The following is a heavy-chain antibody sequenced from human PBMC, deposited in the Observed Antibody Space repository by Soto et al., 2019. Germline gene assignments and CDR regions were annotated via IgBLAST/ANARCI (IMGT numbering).Heavy chain of an antibody. Sequence: EVQLVESGGGLVKPGGSLRLSCAASGFSFTNGWMSWVRQAPGQGLEWVGRIKSKRDGGTTDYAATVKGRFTISREDSKNTRYVQMDRLKIEDTAVYYCTTDEWEWGQGTLVTVSS. CDR3: TTDEWE. CDR2: IKSKRDGGTT. D-gene: IGHD1-26*01. V-gene: IGHV3-15*05. CDR1: GFSFTNGW. J-gene: IGHJ4*02.